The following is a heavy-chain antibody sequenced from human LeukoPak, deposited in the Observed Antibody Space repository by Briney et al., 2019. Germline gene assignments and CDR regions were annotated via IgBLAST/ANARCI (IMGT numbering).Heavy chain of an antibody. Sequence: PSETLSLTCTVSGGSISSYYWSWIRQPAGKGLEWIGRIYTSGSTNYNHSLKSRFTMSVDTSKNQFSLKLSSVTAADTAVYYCAGEGHYYDSSGYYYGGEDYWGQGTLVTVSS. V-gene: IGHV4-4*07. CDR3: AGEGHYYDSSGYYYGGEDY. CDR1: GGSISSYY. D-gene: IGHD3-22*01. J-gene: IGHJ4*02. CDR2: IYTSGST.